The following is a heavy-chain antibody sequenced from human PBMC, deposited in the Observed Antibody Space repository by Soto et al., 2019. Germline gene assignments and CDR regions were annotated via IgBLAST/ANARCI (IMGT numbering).Heavy chain of an antibody. J-gene: IGHJ6*02. V-gene: IGHV3-21*01. D-gene: IGHD4-17*01. CDR2: ISSSSSYI. Sequence: PGGSLRLSCAASGFTFSSYSMNWVRQAPGKGLEWVSSISSSSSYIYYADSVKGRFTISRDNAKNSLYLQMNSLRAEDTAVYYCARDSDYGDYVLYYYYGMDVWGQGTTVTVSS. CDR1: GFTFSSYS. CDR3: ARDSDYGDYVLYYYYGMDV.